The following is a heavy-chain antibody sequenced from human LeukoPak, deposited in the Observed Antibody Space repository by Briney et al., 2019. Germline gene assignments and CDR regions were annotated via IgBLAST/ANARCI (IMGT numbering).Heavy chain of an antibody. CDR1: GFTFDDYG. J-gene: IGHJ4*02. D-gene: IGHD2-15*01. CDR3: ARVNCSGGSCYSGFVY. Sequence: GGSLRLSCAASGFTFDDYGMSWVRQAPGKGLEWVSGINWNGGSTGYADSVKGRFTISRDNAKNSLYLQMNSLRAEDTALYYCARVNCSGGSCYSGFVYWGQGTLVTVSP. CDR2: INWNGGST. V-gene: IGHV3-20*04.